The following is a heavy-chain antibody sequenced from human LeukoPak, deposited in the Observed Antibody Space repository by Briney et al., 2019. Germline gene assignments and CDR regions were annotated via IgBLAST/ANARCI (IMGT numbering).Heavy chain of an antibody. D-gene: IGHD3-22*01. V-gene: IGHV3-74*01. CDR2: INSDGSST. CDR3: ARGARYYPVDY. Sequence: GGSLRLSCAASGFTLSNYWMHWVRQAAGKGLVWVSRINSDGSSTSYADSVKGRLTISRDNAKNTLYLQMNSLRAEDTAVYYCARGARYYPVDYWGQGTLVTVSS. CDR1: GFTLSNYW. J-gene: IGHJ4*02.